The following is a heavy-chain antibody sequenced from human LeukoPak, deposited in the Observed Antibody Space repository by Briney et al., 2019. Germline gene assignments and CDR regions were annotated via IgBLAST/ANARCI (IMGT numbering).Heavy chain of an antibody. V-gene: IGHV4-39*01. CDR2: IYYTGST. D-gene: IGHD5-18*01. Sequence: SEALSLTCTVSGGSISSSTYYWAWIRQPPGKGLEWIGGIYYTGSTYSTPSLKSRATISVDTSKNQFSLRLTSVTAADTAVYYCARLGDSAMVRYFDYWGQGTLVTVSS. CDR1: GGSISSSTYY. CDR3: ARLGDSAMVRYFDY. J-gene: IGHJ4*02.